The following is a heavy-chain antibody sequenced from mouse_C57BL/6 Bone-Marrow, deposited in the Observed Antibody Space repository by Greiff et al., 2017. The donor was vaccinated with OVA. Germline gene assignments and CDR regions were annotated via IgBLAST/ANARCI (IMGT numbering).Heavy chain of an antibody. CDR2: IDPSDSYT. J-gene: IGHJ4*01. CDR3: ARMYAMDY. CDR1: GYTFTSYW. Sequence: QVQLQQSGAELVRPGTSVKLSCKASGYTFTSYWMHWVKQRPGQGLEWIGVIDPSDSYTNYNQKFKGKATLTVDKSSSTAYMQLSSLTSEDSAVYYCARMYAMDYWGQGTSVTVSS. V-gene: IGHV1-59*01.